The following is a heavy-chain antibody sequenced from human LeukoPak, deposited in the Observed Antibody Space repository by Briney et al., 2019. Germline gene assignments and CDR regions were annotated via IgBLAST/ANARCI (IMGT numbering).Heavy chain of an antibody. D-gene: IGHD3-22*01. J-gene: IGHJ4*02. V-gene: IGHV4-34*01. CDR1: GGSFSGYF. CDR3: ASSFYYDSRDY. Sequence: PSETLSLTCVVYGGSFSGYFWSWIRQPPGKGLEWIGEITPSGSTNYSPSLKSRVSISIDTSKKKLSLRLTSVTAADSAVYYCASSFYYDSRDYWGQGTLVTVSS. CDR2: ITPSGST.